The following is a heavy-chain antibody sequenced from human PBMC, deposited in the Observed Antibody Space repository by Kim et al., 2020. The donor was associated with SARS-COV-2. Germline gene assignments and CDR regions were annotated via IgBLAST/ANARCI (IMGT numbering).Heavy chain of an antibody. J-gene: IGHJ5*02. CDR3: ARAGGVPSPNWFCP. CDR1: GFIFTSYH. V-gene: IGHV1-18*01. D-gene: IGHD3-10*01. Sequence: ASVKVSCKASGFIFTSYHFSWVRQAPGQGLEWMGWISGYNGDTNYAQNFQGRVTMTADTSTSTAYMELRSLTSDDTAIYYCARAGGVPSPNWFCPWGQGTLVTVSS. CDR2: ISGYNGDT.